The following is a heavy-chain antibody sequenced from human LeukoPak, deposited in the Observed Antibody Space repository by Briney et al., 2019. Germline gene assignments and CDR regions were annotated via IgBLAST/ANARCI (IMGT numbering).Heavy chain of an antibody. D-gene: IGHD5-18*01. Sequence: SETQSLTCTVSGGSKSNRNYHWGWVRKPPGKGLERIGSICSSGSAYYNPSLKSRVTTSIDTSKNQFSLKLSSVTAADTAVYYCARDTAMVTRSLHWGFDYWGQGTLVTVSS. CDR3: ARDTAMVTRSLHWGFDY. CDR2: ICSSGSA. V-gene: IGHV4-39*02. J-gene: IGHJ4*02. CDR1: GGSKSNRNYH.